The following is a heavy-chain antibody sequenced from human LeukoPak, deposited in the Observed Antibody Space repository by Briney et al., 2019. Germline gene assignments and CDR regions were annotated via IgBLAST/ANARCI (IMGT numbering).Heavy chain of an antibody. J-gene: IGHJ5*02. Sequence: PSETLSLTCAVYGGSFSGYYWSWIRQPPGKGLEWIGEINHSGSTNYNPSLKSRVTISVDTSKNQFSLSLTSVTAADTAVYYCARDCCGYRSWFDPWSQGTPVTVSS. D-gene: IGHD6-25*01. CDR2: INHSGST. V-gene: IGHV4-34*01. CDR1: GGSFSGYY. CDR3: ARDCCGYRSWFDP.